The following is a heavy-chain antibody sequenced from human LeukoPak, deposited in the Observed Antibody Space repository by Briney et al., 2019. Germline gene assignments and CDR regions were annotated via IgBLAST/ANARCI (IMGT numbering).Heavy chain of an antibody. V-gene: IGHV4-34*01. Sequence: PSETLSLTCAVYGVSLSGYYWSWIRQSRGKGREWIGGINRSGSTNYTPSLKSRVSISLDTSKTQFSLHLTSVTAADTALYYFARSGDLVIGFDHWGQGTLVTVSP. D-gene: IGHD3-16*02. CDR1: GVSLSGYY. CDR2: INRSGST. J-gene: IGHJ4*02. CDR3: ARSGDLVIGFDH.